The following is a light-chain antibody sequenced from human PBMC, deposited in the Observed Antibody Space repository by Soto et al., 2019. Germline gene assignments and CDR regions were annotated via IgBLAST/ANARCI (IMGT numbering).Light chain of an antibody. V-gene: IGLV2-14*01. Sequence: QSALTQPASASGSPGQSITISCTGTSSDVGGYNYVSWYQQHPGKAPKLMIYEVSNRPSGVSNRFSGSKSGNTASLTISGLQAEDEADYYCSSFTSSSTFVFETGTRSPS. CDR2: EVS. CDR1: SSDVGGYNY. CDR3: SSFTSSSTFV. J-gene: IGLJ1*01.